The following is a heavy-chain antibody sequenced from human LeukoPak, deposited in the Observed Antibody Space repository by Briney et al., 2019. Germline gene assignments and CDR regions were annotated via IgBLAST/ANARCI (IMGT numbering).Heavy chain of an antibody. CDR2: ISNDGSNE. CDR3: AKGRLVYYYGSGSFDY. Sequence: GGSLRLSCVASGFTFSSFGMHWVRQAPGKGLEWVALISNDGSNEYYADSVKGRFTISRDNSKNTLYLQMNSLRAEDTAVYYCAKGRLVYYYGSGSFDYWGQGTLVTVSP. J-gene: IGHJ4*02. CDR1: GFTFSSFG. V-gene: IGHV3-30*18. D-gene: IGHD3-10*01.